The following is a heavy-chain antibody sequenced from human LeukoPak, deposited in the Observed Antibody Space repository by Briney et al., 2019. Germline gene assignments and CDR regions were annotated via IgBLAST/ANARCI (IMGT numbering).Heavy chain of an antibody. J-gene: IGHJ3*02. CDR2: IRFKAYGGTT. CDR1: GFTFCDYA. D-gene: IGHD3-22*01. V-gene: IGHV3-49*04. Sequence: GGSLRLSCTASGFTFCDYAMSWVRQAPGKGLEWVGFIRFKAYGGTTEYAASVKGRFTISRDDSKSIAYLQMNSLKTEDTAVYYCTRDFPYYDSSGLHAFDIWGQGTMVTVSS. CDR3: TRDFPYYDSSGLHAFDI.